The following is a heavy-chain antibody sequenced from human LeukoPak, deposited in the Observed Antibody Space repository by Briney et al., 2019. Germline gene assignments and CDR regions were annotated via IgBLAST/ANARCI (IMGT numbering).Heavy chain of an antibody. J-gene: IGHJ6*03. V-gene: IGHV4-4*02. CDR3: ARARVLGSNYYYYMDV. D-gene: IGHD6-13*01. Sequence: SGTLSLTCVVSGDSIISSHWWSWVRQPPGKGLEWIGEIYHSGSTNYNPSLKSRVTISVDTSKNQFSLKLNSVTAADTAVYYCARARVLGSNYYYYMDVWGKGTTVTVSS. CDR1: GDSIISSHW. CDR2: IYHSGST.